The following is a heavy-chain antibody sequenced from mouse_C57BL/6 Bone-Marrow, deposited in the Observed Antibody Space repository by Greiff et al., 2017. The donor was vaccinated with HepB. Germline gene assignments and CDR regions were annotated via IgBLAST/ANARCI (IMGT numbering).Heavy chain of an antibody. V-gene: IGHV1-39*01. J-gene: IGHJ1*03. CDR2: INPNYGTT. Sequence: VQLQQSGPELVKPGASVKISCKASGYSFTDYNMNWVKQSNGKSLEWIGVINPNYGTTSYNQKFKGKATLTEDQSSSTAYMQLNSLTSEDSAVYDCASGGPTVVATRYFDVWGTGTTVTVSS. CDR1: GYSFTDYN. D-gene: IGHD1-1*01. CDR3: ASGGPTVVATRYFDV.